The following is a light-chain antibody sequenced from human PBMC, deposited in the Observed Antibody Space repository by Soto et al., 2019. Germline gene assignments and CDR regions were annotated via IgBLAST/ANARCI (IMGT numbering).Light chain of an antibody. J-gene: IGLJ1*01. CDR3: SSYTSSRYV. Sequence: QSALTQPASVSGSPGQSITISCTGTSSDVGGYNYVSWYQQHPGKAPKLMIYEVSNRPSGVSNRFSGSKSGKTASLTISGLQAEDEADYYCSSYTSSRYVFGTGTKLTVL. CDR2: EVS. V-gene: IGLV2-14*01. CDR1: SSDVGGYNY.